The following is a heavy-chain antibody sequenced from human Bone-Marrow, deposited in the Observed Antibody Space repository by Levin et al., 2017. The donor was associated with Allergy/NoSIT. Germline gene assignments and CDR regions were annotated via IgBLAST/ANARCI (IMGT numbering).Heavy chain of an antibody. J-gene: IGHJ6*02. D-gene: IGHD6-13*01. CDR2: ISIGSNPI. CDR1: GLPFSGSG. V-gene: IGHV3-48*02. CDR3: VAQQVRPTYYYYAMDV. Sequence: HPGGSLRLSCAASGLPFSGSGMSWVRQAPGKGLEWISYISIGSNPIYYTDSVRGRFTISRANAENSMYLQMNNLRDEDTAVYYCVAQQVRPTYYYYAMDVWGQGTTVTVSS.